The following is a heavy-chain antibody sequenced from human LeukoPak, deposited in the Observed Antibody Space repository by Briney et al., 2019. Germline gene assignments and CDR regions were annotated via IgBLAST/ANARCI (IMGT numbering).Heavy chain of an antibody. D-gene: IGHD4-17*01. J-gene: IGHJ4*02. CDR3: AKDRDYGDYGLFDY. V-gene: IGHV3-23*01. CDR1: GFTFTSQA. Sequence: PGGSLRLSCAASGFTFTSQALSWVRQAPGKGLEWVSSFTGSAGNIHYADSVKGRFTISRDNSKNTLYLQMNSLRAEDTAVYYCAKDRDYGDYGLFDYWGQGTLVTVSS. CDR2: FTGSAGNI.